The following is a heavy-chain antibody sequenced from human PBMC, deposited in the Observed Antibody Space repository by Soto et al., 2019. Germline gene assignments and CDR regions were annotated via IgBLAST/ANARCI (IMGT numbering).Heavy chain of an antibody. D-gene: IGHD3-10*01. CDR3: AKIPYYGSGSYYFDY. CDR2: ISGSGGST. Sequence: GGSLRLSCAASGFTFSSYAMSWVRQAPGKGLEWVSAISGSGGSTYYADSVKGRFTISRDNSKNTLYLQMNSLRAEDTAVYYCAKIPYYGSGSYYFDYWGPGTLVTVSS. J-gene: IGHJ4*02. CDR1: GFTFSSYA. V-gene: IGHV3-23*01.